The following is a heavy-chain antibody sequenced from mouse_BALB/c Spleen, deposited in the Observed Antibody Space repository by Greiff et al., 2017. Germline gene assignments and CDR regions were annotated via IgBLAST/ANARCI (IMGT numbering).Heavy chain of an antibody. V-gene: IGHV1S41*01. CDR3: ARSGDGAY. D-gene: IGHD3-1*01. J-gene: IGHJ3*01. Sequence: DLVKPGASVKLSCKASGYTFTSYWINWIKQRPGQGLEWIGRIAPGSGSTYYNEMFKGKATLTVDTSSSTAYIQLSSLSSEDSAVYFCARSGDGAYWGQGTLVTVSA. CDR2: IAPGSGST. CDR1: GYTFTSYW.